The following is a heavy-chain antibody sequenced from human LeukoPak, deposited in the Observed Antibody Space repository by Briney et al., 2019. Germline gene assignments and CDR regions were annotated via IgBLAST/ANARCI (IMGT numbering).Heavy chain of an antibody. J-gene: IGHJ4*02. Sequence: ASVKVSCKASGYTFTSYDINWVRQATGQGLEWMGWMNPNSGKTGYAQKFQGRVTITRNTSISTAYMELSSLRSEDTAVYYCARIRGYSGYDILDYWGQGTLVTVSS. V-gene: IGHV1-8*03. D-gene: IGHD5-12*01. CDR1: GYTFTSYD. CDR3: ARIRGYSGYDILDY. CDR2: MNPNSGKT.